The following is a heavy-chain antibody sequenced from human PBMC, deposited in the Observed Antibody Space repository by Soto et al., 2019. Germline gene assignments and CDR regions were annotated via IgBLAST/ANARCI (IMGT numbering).Heavy chain of an antibody. J-gene: IGHJ4*02. CDR1: GGSISSGGYY. CDR3: ARDAYGDYKGGFDY. CDR2: IYYSGST. D-gene: IGHD4-17*01. Sequence: PSETLSLTCTVSGGSISSGGYYWSWIRQHPGKGLEWIGYIYYSGSTYYNPSLKSRVTISVDTFKNQFSLKLSSVTAADTAVYYCARDAYGDYKGGFDYWGQGTLVTVSS. V-gene: IGHV4-31*03.